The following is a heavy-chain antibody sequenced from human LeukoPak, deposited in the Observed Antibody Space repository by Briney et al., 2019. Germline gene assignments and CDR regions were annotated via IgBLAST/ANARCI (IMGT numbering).Heavy chain of an antibody. V-gene: IGHV4-59*12. Sequence: SGGSLRLSCAASGLTFSSYAMSWVRQPPGKGLEWIGYIYYSGSTNYNPSLKSRVTISVDTSKNQFSLKLSSVTAADTAVYYCARIPSAMRGWNGGRFDYWGQGTLVTVSS. CDR2: IYYSGST. J-gene: IGHJ4*02. CDR3: ARIPSAMRGWNGGRFDY. CDR1: GLTFSSYA. D-gene: IGHD1-1*01.